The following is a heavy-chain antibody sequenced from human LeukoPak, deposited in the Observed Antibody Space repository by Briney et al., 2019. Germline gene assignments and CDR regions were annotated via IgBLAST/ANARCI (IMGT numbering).Heavy chain of an antibody. D-gene: IGHD2-2*01. CDR2: ISYDGSNK. CDR3: ARAYGVVVPEL. CDR1: GFTFSSYA. V-gene: IGHV3-30-3*01. Sequence: PGRSLRLSCAASGFTFSSYAMHWVRQAPGKGLEWVAVISYDGSNKYYADSVKGRFTISRDNSKNTLYLQMNSLRAEDTAVYYCARAYGVVVPELWGQGTLVTVSS. J-gene: IGHJ4*02.